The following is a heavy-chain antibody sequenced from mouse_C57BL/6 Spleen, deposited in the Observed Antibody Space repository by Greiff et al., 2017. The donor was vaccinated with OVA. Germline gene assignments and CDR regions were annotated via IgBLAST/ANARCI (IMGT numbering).Heavy chain of an antibody. CDR1: GYTFTSYW. CDR2: IYPGSGST. J-gene: IGHJ2*01. Sequence: QVQLQQPGAELVKPGASVKMSCKASGYTFTSYWITWVKQRPGQGLEWIGDIYPGSGSTNYNEKFKSKATLTVDTSSSTAYMQLSSLTSEDSAVYYCARGLGRGDYFDYWGQGTTLTVSS. D-gene: IGHD4-1*01. CDR3: ARGLGRGDYFDY. V-gene: IGHV1-55*01.